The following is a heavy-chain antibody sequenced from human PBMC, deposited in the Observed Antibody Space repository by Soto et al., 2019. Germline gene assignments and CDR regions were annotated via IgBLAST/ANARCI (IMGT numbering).Heavy chain of an antibody. CDR3: ARGLVVGAPYFGY. CDR1: GGTFSSYA. CDR2: IIPIFGTA. J-gene: IGHJ4*02. Sequence: SVKVSCKASGGTFSSYAISWVRKAPGQGLEWMGGIIPIFGTANYAQKFQGRVTITADESTSTAYMELSSLRSEDTAVYYCARGLVVGAPYFGYWGQRPLVTVSS. D-gene: IGHD1-26*01. V-gene: IGHV1-69*13.